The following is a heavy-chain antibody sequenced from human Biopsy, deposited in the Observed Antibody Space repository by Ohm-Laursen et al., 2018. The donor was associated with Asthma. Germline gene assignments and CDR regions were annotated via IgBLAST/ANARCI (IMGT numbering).Heavy chain of an antibody. D-gene: IGHD3-22*01. CDR1: GFTFTDYW. CDR3: AEAQIHHIKDSSGYYKRD. Sequence: SLRLSCAASGFTFTDYWMRWARHAPGKGLLWVSRINGEGTTTNYADYMKGRFTITRDNAKYMLYLQMNSLSPEDTAVYYCAEAQIHHIKDSSGYYKRDWGQGTMVTVSS. J-gene: IGHJ4*02. CDR2: INGEGTTT. V-gene: IGHV3-74*01.